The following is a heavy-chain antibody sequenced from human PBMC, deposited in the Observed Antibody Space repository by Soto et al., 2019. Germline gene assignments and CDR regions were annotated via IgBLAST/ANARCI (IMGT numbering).Heavy chain of an antibody. CDR1: GCSISSSSYY. V-gene: IGHV4-39*01. Sequence: SETLSLTCTVSGCSISSSSYYWGWIRQPPGKGLEWIGSIYYSGSTYYNPSLKSRVTISVDTSKNQFSLKLSSVTAADTAVYYCAGGRGDYYYGMDVWGQGTTVT. D-gene: IGHD3-10*01. CDR3: AGGRGDYYYGMDV. CDR2: IYYSGST. J-gene: IGHJ6*02.